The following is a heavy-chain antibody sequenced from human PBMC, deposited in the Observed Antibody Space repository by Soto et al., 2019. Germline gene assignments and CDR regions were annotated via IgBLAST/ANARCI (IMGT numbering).Heavy chain of an antibody. J-gene: IGHJ4*02. V-gene: IGHV4-59*01. CDR2: IYYSGST. D-gene: IGHD3-22*01. CDR3: ARNYYDSSGYYYERYYFDY. CDR1: GGSISSYY. Sequence: PSETLSLTCTVSGGSISSYYWSWIRQPPGKGLEWIGYIYYSGSTNYNPSLKSRVTISVDTSKNQFSLKLSSVTAADTAVYYCARNYYDSSGYYYERYYFDYWGQGTLVTV.